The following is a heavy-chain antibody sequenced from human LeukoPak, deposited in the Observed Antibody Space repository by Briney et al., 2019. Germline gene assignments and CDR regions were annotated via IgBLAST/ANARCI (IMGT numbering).Heavy chain of an antibody. Sequence: ASVKVSCKASGYTFTGYYMHWVRQAPGQGLEWMGWINPNSGGTNYAQKFQGRVTMTRDTSISTAYMELSRLRSDDTAVYYCARVSDYGDQNYYYYGMDVWGQGTTVTVSS. J-gene: IGHJ6*02. CDR1: GYTFTGYY. CDR3: ARVSDYGDQNYYYYGMDV. V-gene: IGHV1-2*02. CDR2: INPNSGGT. D-gene: IGHD4-17*01.